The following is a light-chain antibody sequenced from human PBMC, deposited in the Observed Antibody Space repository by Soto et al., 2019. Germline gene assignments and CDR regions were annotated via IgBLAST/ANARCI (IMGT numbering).Light chain of an antibody. CDR2: DVS. CDR1: SSDVGGYNF. J-gene: IGLJ1*01. CDR3: NSYTSSSTRV. Sequence: QSALTQPASVSGSPGQSITISCTGTSSDVGGYNFVSWYQQHPGKAPKLMIYDVSNRPSGVSNRFSGSKSGNTASLTISGLQDYDEEDYYCNSYTSSSTRVFGTGTQLTVL. V-gene: IGLV2-14*01.